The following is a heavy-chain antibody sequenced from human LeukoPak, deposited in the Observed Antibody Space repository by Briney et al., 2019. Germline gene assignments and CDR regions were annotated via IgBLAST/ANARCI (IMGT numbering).Heavy chain of an antibody. CDR2: ISGSGGST. CDR3: AKSLSRLYYYYGMDV. J-gene: IGHJ6*02. Sequence: GGSLRLSCAASGFTFSSYAMGWVRQAPGKGLEWVSAISGSGGSTYYADSVKGRFTISRDNSKNTLYLQMNSLRAEDTAVYYCAKSLSRLYYYYGMDVWGQGTTVTVSS. CDR1: GFTFSSYA. V-gene: IGHV3-23*01. D-gene: IGHD2/OR15-2a*01.